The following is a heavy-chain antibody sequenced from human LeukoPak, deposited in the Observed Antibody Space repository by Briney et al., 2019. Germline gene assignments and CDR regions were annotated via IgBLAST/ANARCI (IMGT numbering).Heavy chain of an antibody. CDR2: VSYDGRNK. CDR3: ARGPRTGTAFYYYGMDV. D-gene: IGHD1-7*01. V-gene: IGHV3-30*04. J-gene: IGHJ6*02. CDR1: GFTLSSYA. Sequence: GGSLRLSCAASGFTLSSYAMHWVRQAPGKGPEWVAIVSYDGRNKYYADSVKGRFTISRDDSKNTLYVQMNSLRAEDTAVYYCARGPRTGTAFYYYGMDVWGPGTTVTVSS.